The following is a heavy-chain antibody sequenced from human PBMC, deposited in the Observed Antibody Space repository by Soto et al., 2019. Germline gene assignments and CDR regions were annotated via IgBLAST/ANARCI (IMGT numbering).Heavy chain of an antibody. Sequence: ASVKVSCKASGFTFTSSAMQWVRQARGQRLEWIGWIVVGSGNTNYAQKFQERVTITRDMSTSTAYMELSSLRSEDTAVYYCGAVFPNDYGDYDKYGMDVWGQGTTVTVSS. CDR3: GAVFPNDYGDYDKYGMDV. J-gene: IGHJ6*02. CDR2: IVVGSGNT. CDR1: GFTFTSSA. V-gene: IGHV1-58*02. D-gene: IGHD4-17*01.